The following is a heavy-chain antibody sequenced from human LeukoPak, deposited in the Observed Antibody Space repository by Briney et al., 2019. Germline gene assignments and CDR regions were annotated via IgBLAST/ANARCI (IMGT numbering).Heavy chain of an antibody. J-gene: IGHJ4*02. D-gene: IGHD3-22*01. CDR1: GGSISSYY. Sequence: KTSETLSLTCTVSGGSISSYYWSWIRQPPGKGLEWIGYIYYSGSTNYNPSLKSRVTISVDTSKNQFSLKLSSVTAADTAVYYCARYRSDYYDSSGYSVFDYWGQGTLVTVSS. V-gene: IGHV4-59*08. CDR2: IYYSGST. CDR3: ARYRSDYYDSSGYSVFDY.